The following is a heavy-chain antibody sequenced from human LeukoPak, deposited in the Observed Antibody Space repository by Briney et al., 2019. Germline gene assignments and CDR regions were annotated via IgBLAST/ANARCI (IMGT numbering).Heavy chain of an antibody. V-gene: IGHV3-23*01. D-gene: IGHD6-19*01. CDR2: ISGSGGST. J-gene: IGHJ4*02. CDR3: ARAVAAPVVEFDY. CDR1: GFTFSSYA. Sequence: PGGSLRLSCAASGFTFSSYAMSWVRQAPGKGLEWVSAISGSGGSTYYADSVKGRFTISRDNSKNTLYLQMNSLRAEDTAVYYCARAVAAPVVEFDYWGQGTLVTVSS.